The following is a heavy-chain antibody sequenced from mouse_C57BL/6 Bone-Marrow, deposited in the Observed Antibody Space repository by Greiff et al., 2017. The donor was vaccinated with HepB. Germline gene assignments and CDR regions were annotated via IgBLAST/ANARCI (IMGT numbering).Heavy chain of an antibody. D-gene: IGHD5-5*01. V-gene: IGHV1-80*01. J-gene: IGHJ4*01. Sequence: VQLQESGAELVKPGASVKISCKASGYAFSSYWMNWVKQRPGKGLEWIGQIYPGDGDTNYNGKFKGKATLTADKSSSTAYMQLSSLTSEGSAVYFCARARPHYRDYAMDYWGQGTSVTVSS. CDR1: GYAFSSYW. CDR3: ARARPHYRDYAMDY. CDR2: IYPGDGDT.